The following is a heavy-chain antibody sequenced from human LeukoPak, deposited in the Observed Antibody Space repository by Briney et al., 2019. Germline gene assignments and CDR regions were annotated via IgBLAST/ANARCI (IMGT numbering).Heavy chain of an antibody. J-gene: IGHJ4*02. CDR3: ARDSYGTLDY. CDR1: GFTFSSYA. CDR2: ISGSGGST. V-gene: IGHV3-23*01. Sequence: GPPPRPSCAASGFTFSSYAMSWVRQAPGKGLEWVSAISGSGGSTYYADSVKGRFTISRDNSKNTLYLQMNSLRAEDTAVYYCARDSYGTLDYWGQGTLVTVSS. D-gene: IGHD5-18*01.